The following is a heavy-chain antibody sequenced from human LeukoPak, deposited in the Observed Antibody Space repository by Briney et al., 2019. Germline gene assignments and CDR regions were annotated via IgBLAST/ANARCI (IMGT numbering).Heavy chain of an antibody. CDR3: ARRGPFVITFGGVIVTPPGMSVGNWFDP. CDR1: GGSISSSSYY. CDR2: INHSGST. D-gene: IGHD3-16*02. Sequence: PSETLSLTCTVSGGSISSSSYYWGWIRQPPGKGLEWIGEINHSGSTNYNPSLKSRVTISVDTSKNQFSLKLSSVTAADTAVYYCARRGPFVITFGGVIVTPPGMSVGNWFDPWGQGTLVTVSS. J-gene: IGHJ5*02. V-gene: IGHV4-39*07.